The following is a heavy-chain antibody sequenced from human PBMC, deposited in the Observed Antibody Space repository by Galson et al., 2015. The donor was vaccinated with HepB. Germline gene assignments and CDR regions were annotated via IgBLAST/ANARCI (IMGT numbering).Heavy chain of an antibody. CDR3: ARGYSYGYRWFDP. Sequence: TLSLTCTVSRGSLGIGGYYWSWIRQHPGKGLEWIGYVSYTGNTYYNPSLKSRVTISVDTSKNQFSLKLNSMTAADTAMYYGARGYSYGYRWFDPWGQGTLVTVSS. V-gene: IGHV4-31*03. J-gene: IGHJ5*02. CDR2: VSYTGNT. CDR1: RGSLGIGGYY. D-gene: IGHD5-18*01.